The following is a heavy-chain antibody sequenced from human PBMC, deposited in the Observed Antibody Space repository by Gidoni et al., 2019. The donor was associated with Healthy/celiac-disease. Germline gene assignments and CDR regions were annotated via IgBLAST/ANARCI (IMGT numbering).Heavy chain of an antibody. CDR2: IYHSGST. Sequence: QVQLQESGPGLVKPSGTLSLTCPVSGGPISSRNCWRWVRQPPGKGLEWIGEIYHSGSTNYNPSLKSRVTISVDKSKNQFSLKLSSVTAADTAVYYCARKIRIAAAGSNWFDPWGQGTLVTVSS. CDR3: ARKIRIAAAGSNWFDP. D-gene: IGHD6-13*01. CDR1: GGPISSRNC. J-gene: IGHJ5*02. V-gene: IGHV4-4*02.